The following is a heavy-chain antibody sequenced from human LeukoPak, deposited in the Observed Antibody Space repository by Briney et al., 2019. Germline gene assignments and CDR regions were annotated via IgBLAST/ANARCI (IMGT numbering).Heavy chain of an antibody. D-gene: IGHD2-15*01. V-gene: IGHV3-9*01. CDR3: AKDRGGGSQLGDAFDV. J-gene: IGHJ3*01. CDR1: GFTFSSYG. CDR2: ISYSSATI. Sequence: GGTLRLSCAASGFTFSSYGMSWVRQAPGKGLEWVSGISYSSATIGYVDSVKGRFIISRDNAKNSLYLQMNSLRAEDTALYFCAKDRGGGSQLGDAFDVWGQGTMVSVSS.